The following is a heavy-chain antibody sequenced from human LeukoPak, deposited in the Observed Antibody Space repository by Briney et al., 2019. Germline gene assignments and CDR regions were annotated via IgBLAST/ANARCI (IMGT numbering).Heavy chain of an antibody. J-gene: IGHJ4*02. V-gene: IGHV3-20*04. CDR1: GFTFDDYG. CDR2: ITWNGGNR. CDR3: TRHYYPADFTHFDY. D-gene: IGHD3-10*01. Sequence: GGSLRLSCAASGFTFDDYGMSWVRQVPGKGLEWVSGITWNGGNRRYADSVRGRFTISRDNAKNSLYLEMNSLRLEDTALYYCTRHYYPADFTHFDYWGLGTLVTVFS.